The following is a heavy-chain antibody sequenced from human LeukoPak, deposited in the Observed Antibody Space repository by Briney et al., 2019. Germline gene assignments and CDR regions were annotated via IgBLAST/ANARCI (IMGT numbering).Heavy chain of an antibody. V-gene: IGHV4-61*02. D-gene: IGHD3-10*01. J-gene: IGHJ5*02. CDR2: MYTTGSP. Sequence: MSSEPLSLPCTLSGVSMSSTNYYWPWIRQPAAKGLDWIGRMYTTGSPRYSPSLGSRVTISVDTSTNQFSLKLTSVSVVDTYVYYCARDRGFTTSRGVASWFDPWGQGTLVTVSS. CDR3: ARDRGFTTSRGVASWFDP. CDR1: GVSMSSTNYY.